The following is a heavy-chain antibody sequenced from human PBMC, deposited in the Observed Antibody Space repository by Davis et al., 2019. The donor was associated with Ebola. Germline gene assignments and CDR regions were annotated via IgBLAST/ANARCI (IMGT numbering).Heavy chain of an antibody. J-gene: IGHJ4*02. Sequence: PGGSLRLSCAASGFTFSDYYMSWIRQAPGKGLEWVSYITSSGSTIYYADSVKGRFTISRDNAKNSLYLQMNSLRAEDTAVYYCARELVVPAAMIHLPGDYWGQGTLVTVSS. V-gene: IGHV3-11*01. CDR2: ITSSGSTI. CDR1: GFTFSDYY. CDR3: ARELVVPAAMIHLPGDY. D-gene: IGHD2-2*01.